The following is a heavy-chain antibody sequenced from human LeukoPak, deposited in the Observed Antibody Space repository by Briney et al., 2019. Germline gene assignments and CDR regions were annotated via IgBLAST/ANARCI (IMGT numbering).Heavy chain of an antibody. CDR2: IYHSGSA. Sequence: PSETLSLTCGVPGYSISSGYQWAWIRQSPGKGREWIGSIYHSGSAHYNPSLKSRVTISVETSKNQFSLNMYSVTAADTAVYYCARDPRWLTPDCTSTSCYENYFDPWGQGTLVTVSS. J-gene: IGHJ5*02. V-gene: IGHV4-38-2*02. CDR3: ARDPRWLTPDCTSTSCYENYFDP. CDR1: GYSISSGYQ. D-gene: IGHD2-2*01.